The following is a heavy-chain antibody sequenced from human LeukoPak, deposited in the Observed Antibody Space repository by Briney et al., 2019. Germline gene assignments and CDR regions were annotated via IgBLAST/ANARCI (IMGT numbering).Heavy chain of an antibody. D-gene: IGHD2-2*01. CDR2: ISYDGSNK. CDR1: GFTFSSYG. Sequence: GRSLRLSCAASGFTFSSYGMHWVRQAPGKGLEWVAVISYDGSNKYYADSVKGRFTISRDNSKNALYLQMNSLRAEDTAVYYCAKDPSYQLLSSCWFDPWGQGTLVTVSS. J-gene: IGHJ5*02. V-gene: IGHV3-30*18. CDR3: AKDPSYQLLSSCWFDP.